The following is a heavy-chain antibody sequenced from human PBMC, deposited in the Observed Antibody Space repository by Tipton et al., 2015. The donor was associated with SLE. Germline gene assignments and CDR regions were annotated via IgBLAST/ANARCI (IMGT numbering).Heavy chain of an antibody. CDR2: LSYSGNT. V-gene: IGHV4-39*07. J-gene: IGHJ1*01. CDR1: GGSISSSNYY. D-gene: IGHD3-3*01. Sequence: LRLSCTVSGGSISSSNYYWGWIRQPPGKGLEWIGSLSYSGNTYYKSSLKSRVSMSLDMSKNQLSLRLNSVTAADTAVYYCATGYDFQTGWFQHWGQGTLVTVSS. CDR3: ATGYDFQTGWFQH.